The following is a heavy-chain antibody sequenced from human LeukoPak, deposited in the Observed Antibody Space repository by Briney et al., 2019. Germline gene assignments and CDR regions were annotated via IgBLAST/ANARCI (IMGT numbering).Heavy chain of an antibody. CDR1: GFTFNSYA. Sequence: PGGSLRLSCAASGFTFNSYAMHWVRQAPGKGLEWVAVISYDGSNKYYADSVKGRFTISRDNSKNTLYLQMNSLRAEDTAVYYCARDVRTGGFDYWGQGTLVTVSS. D-gene: IGHD3-10*02. CDR2: ISYDGSNK. V-gene: IGHV3-30-3*01. CDR3: ARDVRTGGFDY. J-gene: IGHJ4*02.